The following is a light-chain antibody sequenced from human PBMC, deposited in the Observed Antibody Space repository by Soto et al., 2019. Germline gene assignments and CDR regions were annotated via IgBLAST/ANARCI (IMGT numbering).Light chain of an antibody. CDR2: EGS. CDR1: SSNVGSYNF. Sequence: QSALTQPASVSRSPGQSITISCTGTSSNVGSYNFVSWYQQHPGKAPKLMIYEGSKRPSGVSNRFSGSKSGNTASLTISGLQAEDEADYYCCSYAGSSTWVFGTGTKVTVL. V-gene: IGLV2-23*01. J-gene: IGLJ1*01. CDR3: CSYAGSSTWV.